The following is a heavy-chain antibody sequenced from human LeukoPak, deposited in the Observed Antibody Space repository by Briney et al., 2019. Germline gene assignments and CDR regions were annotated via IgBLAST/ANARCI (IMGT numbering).Heavy chain of an antibody. V-gene: IGHV3-23*01. CDR3: AKDTYSSSPYYFDY. CDR2: ISSGGGT. D-gene: IGHD6-6*01. J-gene: IGHJ4*02. CDR1: GFTFNNYA. Sequence: GGSLRLSCAAAGFTFNNYAMSWVRQAPGKGLKWVSGISSGGGTYYADSVKGRFTISRDNSKNTLFLQMNSLRAEDTAVYYCAKDTYSSSPYYFDYWGQGTLVTVSS.